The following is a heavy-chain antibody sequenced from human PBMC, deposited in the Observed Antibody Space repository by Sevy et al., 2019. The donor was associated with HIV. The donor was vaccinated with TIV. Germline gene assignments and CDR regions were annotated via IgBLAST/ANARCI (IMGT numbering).Heavy chain of an antibody. CDR2: ISSSSSYI. Sequence: GGSLRLSCAASGFTFSSYSMNWVRQAPGKGLEWVSSISSSSSYIYYADSVKGRFTISRENAKNSLYLQMNSLRAEDTAVYYCARDGAAATSFDYWGQGTLVTVSS. J-gene: IGHJ4*02. CDR1: GFTFSSYS. V-gene: IGHV3-21*01. D-gene: IGHD6-13*01. CDR3: ARDGAAATSFDY.